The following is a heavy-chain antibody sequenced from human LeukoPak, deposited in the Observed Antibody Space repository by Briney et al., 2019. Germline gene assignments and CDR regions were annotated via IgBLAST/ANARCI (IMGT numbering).Heavy chain of an antibody. J-gene: IGHJ5*02. Sequence: SETLSLTCTVSGYSISSGYYWGWIRQPPGKGLEWIGSIYHSGSTYYNPSLKSRVTISVDTSKNQFSLKLSSVTAADTAVYYCARSTGEWFDPWAREPWSPSPQ. CDR3: ARSTGEWFDP. CDR2: IYHSGST. D-gene: IGHD7-27*01. V-gene: IGHV4-38-2*02. CDR1: GYSISSGYY.